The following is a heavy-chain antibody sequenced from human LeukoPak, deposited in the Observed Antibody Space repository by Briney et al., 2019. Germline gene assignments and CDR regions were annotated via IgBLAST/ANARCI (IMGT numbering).Heavy chain of an antibody. Sequence: PGGSLRLSCAASGFTFSDYYMSWIRQAPGKGLEWVSYISSSSSYTNYADSVKGRFTISRDNAKNSLYLQMNSLRAEDTAVYYCSASFGGIAARPTHDYWGQGTLVTVSS. D-gene: IGHD6-6*01. CDR1: GFTFSDYY. CDR2: ISSSSSYT. V-gene: IGHV3-11*06. J-gene: IGHJ4*02. CDR3: SASFGGIAARPTHDY.